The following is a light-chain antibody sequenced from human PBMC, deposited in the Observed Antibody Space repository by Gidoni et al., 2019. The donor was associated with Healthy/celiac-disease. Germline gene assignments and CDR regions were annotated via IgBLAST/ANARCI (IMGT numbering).Light chain of an antibody. CDR2: AAS. CDR1: QTISSS. J-gene: IGKJ1*01. Sequence: DIQMTQSPSSLSASVGDRVTITCRASQTISSSLNWYQQKVGKAPKFLIYAASNLQSGVPSRFSGSGFGTDFTLTISSLQPEDVATYYCQQSYSVPPTFGQGTKVEIK. CDR3: QQSYSVPPT. V-gene: IGKV1-39*01.